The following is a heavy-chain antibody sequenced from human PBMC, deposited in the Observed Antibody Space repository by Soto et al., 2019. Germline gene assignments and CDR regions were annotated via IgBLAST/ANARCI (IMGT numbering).Heavy chain of an antibody. CDR2: ISAYYGDT. V-gene: IGHV1-18*01. Sequence: QVQMVQSANEVKRPGASVKVSCKASGYTFTTYGISWGRQAPGQGLEWMGWISAYYGDTKYAPEVQGKVTLNRDISTTKAYMELRNLGSDDPAMYFCVGESEPVGTIVTLAYWGQGTLVSVSS. CDR3: VGESEPVGTIVTLAY. D-gene: IGHD1-26*01. CDR1: GYTFTTYG. J-gene: IGHJ4*02.